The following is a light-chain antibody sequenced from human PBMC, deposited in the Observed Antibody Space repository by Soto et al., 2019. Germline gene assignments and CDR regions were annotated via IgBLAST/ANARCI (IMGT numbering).Light chain of an antibody. Sequence: EIVMTQSPATLSVSPVERATLSCRASQSVSISLAWYQQKPGQAPRLLIYGASTRATGIPARFSGSGSGTEFTLTISRLEPEDFAVYYCQQYGSSPLTFGGGTKVDIK. V-gene: IGKV3-15*01. CDR1: QSVSIS. J-gene: IGKJ4*01. CDR2: GAS. CDR3: QQYGSSPLT.